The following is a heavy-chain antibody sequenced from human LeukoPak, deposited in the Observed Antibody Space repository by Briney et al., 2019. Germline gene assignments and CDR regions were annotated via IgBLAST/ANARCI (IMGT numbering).Heavy chain of an antibody. CDR3: AKDSASVGGPTTD. D-gene: IGHD2-15*01. V-gene: IGHV3-23*01. CDR2: IGGSGGIT. CDR1: GFTFSSYT. Sequence: GGSLRLSCAASGFTFSSYTMSWVRQAPGKGKEWVSLIGGSGGITYYADSVKGRFTISRDNSKNTLYLQMDSLRAEDTVVYYCAKDSASVGGPTTDWGQGTLVTVSS. J-gene: IGHJ4*02.